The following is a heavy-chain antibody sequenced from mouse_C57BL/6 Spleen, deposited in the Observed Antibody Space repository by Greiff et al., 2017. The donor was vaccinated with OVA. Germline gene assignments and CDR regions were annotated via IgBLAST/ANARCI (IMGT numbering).Heavy chain of an antibody. CDR1: GFSLTSYG. J-gene: IGHJ3*01. CDR3: AKSIYDGYPAWFAY. CDR2: IWSGGST. D-gene: IGHD2-3*01. V-gene: IGHV2-5*01. Sequence: VQLVESGPGLVQPSQSLSITCTVSGFSLTSYGVHWVRQSPGKGLEWLGVIWSGGSTDYNAAFMSRLSITKDNSKSQVFFKMNSLQADDTAIYYCAKSIYDGYPAWFAYWGQGTLVTVSA.